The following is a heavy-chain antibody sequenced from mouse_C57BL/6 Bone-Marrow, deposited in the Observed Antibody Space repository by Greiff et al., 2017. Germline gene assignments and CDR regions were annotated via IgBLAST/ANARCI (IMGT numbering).Heavy chain of an antibody. J-gene: IGHJ3*01. CDR1: GYTFTSYW. Sequence: VQLQQPGAALVKPGASVKLSCKAPGYTFTSYWMHWVKQRPGRGLEWIGRIVPISGGTKYNEKFKSKATLTVDKPSSTAYMQLSSLTSEDSAVYYCAVEDYYGSSYAFSWFAYWGQGTLVTVSA. D-gene: IGHD1-1*01. V-gene: IGHV1-72*01. CDR3: AVEDYYGSSYAFSWFAY. CDR2: IVPISGGT.